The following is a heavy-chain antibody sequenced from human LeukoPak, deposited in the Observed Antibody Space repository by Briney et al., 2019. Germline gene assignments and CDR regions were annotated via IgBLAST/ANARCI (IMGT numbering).Heavy chain of an antibody. D-gene: IGHD4-23*01. V-gene: IGHV3-48*03. J-gene: IGHJ4*02. CDR3: ARDSYYGGTQDY. Sequence: GGSLKLSCAASGFLFSSYEMNWVRQAPGKGLEWVSYISTSGGTIYYADSVKGRFTISRDNAKNSLYLQMNSLRAEDTAVYYCARDSYYGGTQDYWGQGTLVTVSS. CDR1: GFLFSSYE. CDR2: ISTSGGTI.